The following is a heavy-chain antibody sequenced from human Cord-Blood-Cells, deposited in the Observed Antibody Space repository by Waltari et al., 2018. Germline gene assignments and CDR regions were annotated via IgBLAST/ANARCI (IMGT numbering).Heavy chain of an antibody. CDR1: GYTFTSYD. V-gene: IGHV1-8*01. CDR2: MNPNSGNT. Sequence: QVQLVQSGAEVKKPGASVKVSCKASGYTFTSYDINWVRQAAGQGLEWMGWMNPNSGNTSYAQKFQGRVTMTRNTTRSTAYMELSSLRSEDTAVYYCAGGGLLVLHDAVDIWGQGTMVTVSS. D-gene: IGHD2-21*02. CDR3: AGGGLLVLHDAVDI. J-gene: IGHJ3*02.